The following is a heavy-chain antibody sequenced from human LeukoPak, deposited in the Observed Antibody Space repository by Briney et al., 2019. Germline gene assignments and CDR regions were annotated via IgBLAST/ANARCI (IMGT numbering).Heavy chain of an antibody. CDR2: IYYSGST. Sequence: SETLSLTCTVSGGSISSYYWSWIRQPPGKGLDWIGYIYYSGSTNYNPSLKSRVTISVDTSKNQFSLKLSSVTAADTAVYYCARWNYYGSGSWYYFDYWGQGTLVTVSS. CDR3: ARWNYYGSGSWYYFDY. D-gene: IGHD3-10*01. CDR1: GGSISSYY. J-gene: IGHJ4*02. V-gene: IGHV4-59*01.